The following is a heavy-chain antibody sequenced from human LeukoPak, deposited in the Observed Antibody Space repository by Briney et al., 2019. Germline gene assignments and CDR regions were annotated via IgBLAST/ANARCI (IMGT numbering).Heavy chain of an antibody. D-gene: IGHD1-7*01. Sequence: SETLSLTCTVSGGSISSSSYYWGWIRQPPGKGLEWIGSIYYSGSTYYNPSLKSRVTISVDASKNQFSLKLSSVTAADTAVYYCARGWDNWNFWFDYWGQGTLVTVSS. CDR2: IYYSGST. V-gene: IGHV4-39*07. CDR1: GGSISSSSYY. J-gene: IGHJ4*02. CDR3: ARGWDNWNFWFDY.